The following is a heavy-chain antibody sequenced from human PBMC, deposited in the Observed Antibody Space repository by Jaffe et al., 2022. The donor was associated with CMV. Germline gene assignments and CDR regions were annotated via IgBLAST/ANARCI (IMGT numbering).Heavy chain of an antibody. J-gene: IGHJ3*02. Sequence: QVQLVESGGGVVQPGRSLRLSCAASGFTFSSYGMHWVRQAPGKGLEWVAVIWYDGSNKYYADSVKGRFTISRDNSKNTLYLQMNSLRAEDTAVYYCARDQGGITIFGVVKSAFDIWGQGTMVTVSS. CDR2: IWYDGSNK. CDR1: GFTFSSYG. CDR3: ARDQGGITIFGVVKSAFDI. V-gene: IGHV3-33*08. D-gene: IGHD3-3*01.